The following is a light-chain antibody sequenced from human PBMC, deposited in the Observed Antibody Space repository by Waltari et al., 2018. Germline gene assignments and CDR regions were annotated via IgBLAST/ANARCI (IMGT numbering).Light chain of an antibody. CDR2: AAS. CDR1: QSVSRY. J-gene: IGKJ1*01. Sequence: IVLTQSPGTLSLSPGERATLSCRASQSVSRYLAWYQQKPGQAPRLLIYAASRRATGIPDRFSGSGSGTDFTLTISRLEPEDFAVYYCQKYGTLPATFGQGTKVEIK. V-gene: IGKV3-20*01. CDR3: QKYGTLPAT.